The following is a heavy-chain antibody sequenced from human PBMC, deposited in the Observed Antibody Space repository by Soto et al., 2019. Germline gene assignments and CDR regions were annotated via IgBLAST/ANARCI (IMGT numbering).Heavy chain of an antibody. J-gene: IGHJ4*02. CDR2: ISSSSSYI. CDR1: GFTLSSYS. V-gene: IGHV3-21*01. D-gene: IGHD3-9*01. Sequence: GGSLRLSCAASGFTLSSYSMNWVRQAPGKGLEWVSSISSSSSYIYYADSVKGRFTISRDNAKNSLYLQMNSLRAEDTAVYYCARDTGYDILTGYPVDYWGQGNLVTVS. CDR3: ARDTGYDILTGYPVDY.